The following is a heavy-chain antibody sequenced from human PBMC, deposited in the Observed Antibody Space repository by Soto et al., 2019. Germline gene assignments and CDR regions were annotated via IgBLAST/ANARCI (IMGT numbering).Heavy chain of an antibody. D-gene: IGHD6-13*01. V-gene: IGHV3-23*01. J-gene: IGHJ4*02. CDR1: DFTFSTFA. CDR3: AKSYSTNWYDYFDY. CDR2: ISGSGGST. Sequence: PGGSLRLSCAASDFTFSTFAMSWVRQAPGKGLEWVSAISGSGGSTYYADSVKGRFTISRDTSKNTLYLQMNSLRAEDTALYYCAKSYSTNWYDYFDYWGQGTLVTVSS.